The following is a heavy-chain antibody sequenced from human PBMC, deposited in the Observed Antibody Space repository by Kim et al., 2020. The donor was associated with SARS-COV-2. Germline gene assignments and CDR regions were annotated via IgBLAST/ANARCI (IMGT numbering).Heavy chain of an antibody. CDR2: ITWDGENP. Sequence: GGSLRLSCAGSGFAFDDFSMHWVRQVPGKGPEWVSLITWDGENPYYLDSVRGRFTVSRDNSKKSLYLQMTRLQIEDSDFYYCGKDIERKLWFGGGSDV. CDR1: GFAFDDFS. D-gene: IGHD3-10*01. V-gene: IGHV3-43*01. J-gene: IGHJ6*01. CDR3: GKDIERKLWFGGGSDV.